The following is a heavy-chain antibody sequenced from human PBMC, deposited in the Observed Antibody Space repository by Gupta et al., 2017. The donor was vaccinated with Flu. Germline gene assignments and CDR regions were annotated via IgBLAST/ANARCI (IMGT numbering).Heavy chain of an antibody. CDR2: ISSSSSYI. CDR1: GFTFSSYS. V-gene: IGHV3-21*01. CDR3: ARDSEYSSSSVWFDP. J-gene: IGHJ5*02. Sequence: EVQLVESGGGLVKPGGSLRLSCAASGFTFSSYSMNWVRQAPGKGLEWVSSISSSSSYIYYADSVKGRFTISRDNAKNSLYLQMNSLRAEDTAVYYCARDSEYSSSSVWFDPWGQGTLVTVSS. D-gene: IGHD6-6*01.